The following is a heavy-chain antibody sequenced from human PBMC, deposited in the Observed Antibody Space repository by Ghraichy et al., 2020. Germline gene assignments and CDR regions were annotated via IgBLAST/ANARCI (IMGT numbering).Heavy chain of an antibody. CDR2: ISYDGSNK. J-gene: IGHJ4*02. CDR3: AKEDRRFVVGATYYFYY. V-gene: IGHV3-30*18. D-gene: IGHD1-26*01. CDR1: GFTFSSYG. Sequence: GGSLRLSCAASGFTFSSYGMHWVRQAPGKGLEWVAVISYDGSNKYYADSVKGRFTISRDNSKNTLYLQMNSLRAEDTAVYYCAKEDRRFVVGATYYFYYWGQGTLVTVSS.